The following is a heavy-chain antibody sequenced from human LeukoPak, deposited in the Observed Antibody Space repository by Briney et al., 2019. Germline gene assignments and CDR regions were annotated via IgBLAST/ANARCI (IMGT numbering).Heavy chain of an antibody. J-gene: IGHJ4*02. V-gene: IGHV3-53*01. D-gene: IGHD2-21*01. CDR1: GFTFSSYA. Sequence: PGGSLRLSCAASGFTFSSYAMSWVRQAPGKGLEWVSVIYSGGSTYYADSVKGRFTISRDNSKNTLYLQMNSLRAEDTAVYYCARGDSILDYWGQGTLVTVSS. CDR3: ARGDSILDY. CDR2: IYSGGST.